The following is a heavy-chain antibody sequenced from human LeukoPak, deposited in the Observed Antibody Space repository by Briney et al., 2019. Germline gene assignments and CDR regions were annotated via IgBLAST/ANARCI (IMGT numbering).Heavy chain of an antibody. V-gene: IGHV4-34*01. D-gene: IGHD1-26*01. CDR2: INHSGST. CDR3: ARSLSGSYASPETLFDY. CDR1: GGSFSGYY. Sequence: SETLSLTCAVYGGSFSGYYWSWIRQPPGKGLEWIGEINHSGSTNYNPSLKSRVTMSVDTSKNQFSLKLSSVTAADTAVYYCARSLSGSYASPETLFDYWGQGTLVTVSS. J-gene: IGHJ4*02.